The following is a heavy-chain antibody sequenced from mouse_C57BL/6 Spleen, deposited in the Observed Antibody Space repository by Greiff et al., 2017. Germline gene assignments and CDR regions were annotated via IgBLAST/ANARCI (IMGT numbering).Heavy chain of an antibody. Sequence: EVHLVESGGGLVKPGGSLKLSCAASGFTFSDYGMHWVRQAPEKGLEWVAYISSGSSTIYYAETVKGRFTISRDNAKNTLFLQMTSLRSEDTAMYYCARLSSGYFDDWGQGTTLTVSS. CDR3: ARLSSGYFDD. V-gene: IGHV5-17*01. CDR2: ISSGSSTI. J-gene: IGHJ2*01. CDR1: GFTFSDYG. D-gene: IGHD3-2*02.